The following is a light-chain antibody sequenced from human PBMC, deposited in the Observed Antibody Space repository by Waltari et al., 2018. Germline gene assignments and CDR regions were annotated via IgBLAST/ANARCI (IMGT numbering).Light chain of an antibody. Sequence: IQLTQSPSSLSASVGDRVTITCRASQGISSYLAWYQQKPGKAPKLLIYAASTLQSGVPSRFSGNGSGTDFTLTISSLQPEDFATYYCQQLNGYPLTFGGGTKVEI. J-gene: IGKJ4*01. CDR2: AAS. V-gene: IGKV1-9*01. CDR1: QGISSY. CDR3: QQLNGYPLT.